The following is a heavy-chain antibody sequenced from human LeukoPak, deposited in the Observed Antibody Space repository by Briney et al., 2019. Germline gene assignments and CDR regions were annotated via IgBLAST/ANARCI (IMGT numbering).Heavy chain of an antibody. J-gene: IGHJ4*02. D-gene: IGHD3-10*01. V-gene: IGHV4-30-4*01. CDR1: GGSIRGGDYY. CDR2: IYYSGIP. Sequence: SETLSLTCTVSGGSIRGGDYYWRWIRQTPGKGLEWIGYIYYSGIPYYNPSLRSRVTISRDTSKNQFSLRLSSVTAADTAVYYCARDADLGSEVWGPGTLVTVSS. CDR3: ARDADLGSEV.